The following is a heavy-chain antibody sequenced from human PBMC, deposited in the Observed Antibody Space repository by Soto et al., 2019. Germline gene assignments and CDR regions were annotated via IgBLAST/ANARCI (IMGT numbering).Heavy chain of an antibody. D-gene: IGHD3-9*01. J-gene: IGHJ4*02. Sequence: GSLRLSCAASGFTFSSYAMSWVRQAPGKGLEWVSAISGSGGSTYYADSVKGRFTISRDNSKNTLYLQMNSLRAEDTAVYYCVKYYDILTGYPTPFDYWGQGTLVTVSS. CDR1: GFTFSSYA. V-gene: IGHV3-23*01. CDR3: VKYYDILTGYPTPFDY. CDR2: ISGSGGST.